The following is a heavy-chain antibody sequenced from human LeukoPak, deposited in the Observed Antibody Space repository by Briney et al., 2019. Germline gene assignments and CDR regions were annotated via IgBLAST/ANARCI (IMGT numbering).Heavy chain of an antibody. CDR2: INHSGST. CDR1: GGSFSGYY. CDR3: AHLGRHYYMDV. D-gene: IGHD3/OR15-3a*01. V-gene: IGHV4-34*01. Sequence: SETLSLTCAVYGGSFSGYYWSWIRQPPGKGLEWIGEINHSGSTNYNPSLKSRVTISVDTSKNQFSLKLSSVTAADTAVYYCAHLGRHYYMDVWGKGTTATVSS. J-gene: IGHJ6*03.